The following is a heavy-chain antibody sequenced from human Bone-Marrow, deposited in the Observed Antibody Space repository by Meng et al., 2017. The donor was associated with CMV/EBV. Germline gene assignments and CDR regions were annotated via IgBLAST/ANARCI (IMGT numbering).Heavy chain of an antibody. CDR3: ARDQYSSSWYPWGAFDI. CDR1: GFTFSDYY. Sequence: GESLKISCAASGFTFSDYYMSWIRQAPGKGLEWVSYISSSGSTIYYADSVKGRFTISRDNAKNSLYLQMNSLRAEDTAVYYCARDQYSSSWYPWGAFDIWGKGTMVTVSS. D-gene: IGHD6-13*01. V-gene: IGHV3-11*01. CDR2: ISSSGSTI. J-gene: IGHJ3*02.